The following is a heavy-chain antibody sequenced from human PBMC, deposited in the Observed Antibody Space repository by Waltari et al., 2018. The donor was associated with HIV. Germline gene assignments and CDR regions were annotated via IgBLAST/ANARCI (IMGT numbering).Heavy chain of an antibody. Sequence: QVQLKQWGAGMLKPSETLSLTCSVYSESFSGNYWSRIRQPPGKGLEWIGEVNHSGSTNYNPSLKSRVTISVDTSKKQFSLRLTSVTAADTAIYYCARMPILGYGSYTFDSWGQGALVTVSS. CDR2: VNHSGST. D-gene: IGHD6-13*01. CDR1: SESFSGNY. CDR3: ARMPILGYGSYTFDS. J-gene: IGHJ4*02. V-gene: IGHV4-34*01.